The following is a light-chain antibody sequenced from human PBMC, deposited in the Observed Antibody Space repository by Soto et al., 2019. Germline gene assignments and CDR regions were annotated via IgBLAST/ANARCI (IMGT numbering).Light chain of an antibody. V-gene: IGLV2-11*01. J-gene: IGLJ3*02. CDR1: SSDVGGYNY. CDR3: CSYAGAYSWV. Sequence: QSVLTQPRSVSGSPGQSVTISCTGTSSDVGGYNYVSWYQQHPGKAPKLIIYDVSERPSGIPDRFSGSKSGNTASLTISGLQADDEADYYCCSYAGAYSWVFGGGTKLTVL. CDR2: DVS.